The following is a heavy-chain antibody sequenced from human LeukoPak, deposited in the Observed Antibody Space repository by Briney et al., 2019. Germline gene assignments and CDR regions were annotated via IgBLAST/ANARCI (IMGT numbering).Heavy chain of an antibody. CDR2: IYYSGST. D-gene: IGHD6-6*01. V-gene: IGHV4-59*08. Sequence: SETLSLTCSVSGASFSSYYWSWIRQPPGKGLEWIGSIYYSGSTNHNPSLKSRVTISVDTSKNQFSLKLSSVTAADTAVYYCARAMSIAARLQTIFDYWGQGTLVTVS. J-gene: IGHJ4*02. CDR3: ARAMSIAARLQTIFDY. CDR1: GASFSSYY.